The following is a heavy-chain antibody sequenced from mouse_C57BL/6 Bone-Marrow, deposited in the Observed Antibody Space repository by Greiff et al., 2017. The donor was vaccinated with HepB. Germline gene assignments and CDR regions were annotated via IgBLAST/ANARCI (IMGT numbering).Heavy chain of an antibody. Sequence: QVQLQQPGAELVKPGASVKLSCKASGYTFTSYWMQWVKQRPGQGLEWIGEIDPSDSYTNYNQKFKGKATLTVDTSSSTAYMQLSSLTSEDSAVYYCARSGGSTAGFAYWGQGTLVTVSA. J-gene: IGHJ3*01. CDR1: GYTFTSYW. D-gene: IGHD1-1*02. CDR2: IDPSDSYT. CDR3: ARSGGSTAGFAY. V-gene: IGHV1-50*01.